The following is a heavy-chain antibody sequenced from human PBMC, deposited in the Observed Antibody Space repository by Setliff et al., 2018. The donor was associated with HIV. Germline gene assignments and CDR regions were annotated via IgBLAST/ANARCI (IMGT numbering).Heavy chain of an antibody. J-gene: IGHJ6*03. CDR3: AKTTPSSNRSPYYYYMDV. D-gene: IGHD6-13*01. CDR1: GFTLSSYS. CDR2: LNSDGRST. V-gene: IGHV3-74*01. Sequence: HPGGSLRLSCAASGFTLSSYSMYWVRQAPGKGLMWVSRLNSDGRSTTYADSVKGRFTISRDNSKNPLYLQMSTLRAEDTAVYYCAKTTPSSNRSPYYYYMDVWGKGTTVTVSS.